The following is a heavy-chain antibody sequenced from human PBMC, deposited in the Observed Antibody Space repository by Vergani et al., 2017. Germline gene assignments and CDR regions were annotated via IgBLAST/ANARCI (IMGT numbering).Heavy chain of an antibody. D-gene: IGHD2-15*01. Sequence: QVQLQQWGAGLLKPSETLSLTCAVYGGSFSGYYWSWIRQPPGKGLEWIGEINHSGSTNYNPSLKSRVTISVDTSKNQFSLKLSSVTAADTAVYYCAREYCSGQVECLFDYWGQGTLVTVSS. CDR1: GGSFSGYY. CDR2: INHSGST. J-gene: IGHJ4*02. CDR3: AREYCSGQVECLFDY. V-gene: IGHV4-34*01.